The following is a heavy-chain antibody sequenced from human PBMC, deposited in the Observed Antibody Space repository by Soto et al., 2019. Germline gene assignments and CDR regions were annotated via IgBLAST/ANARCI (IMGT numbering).Heavy chain of an antibody. CDR3: AKTWVASSLNWFDS. Sequence: PGESLKISCKGPGYTFTTYWIGWVRQMPRRGLAWMGIIYPGDSATRYGPSFRGQVTISVDKGIRAAYLQWSSLKSSDPALYYFAKTWVASSLNWFDSRGQGTLGTVSS. CDR1: GYTFTTYW. V-gene: IGHV5-51*01. J-gene: IGHJ5*01. CDR2: IYPGDSAT. D-gene: IGHD2-2*01.